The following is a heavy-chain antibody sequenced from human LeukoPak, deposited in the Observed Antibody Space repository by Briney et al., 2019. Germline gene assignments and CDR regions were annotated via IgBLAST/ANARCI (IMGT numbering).Heavy chain of an antibody. J-gene: IGHJ4*02. D-gene: IGHD4-11*01. V-gene: IGHV3-21*01. CDR2: ISSSSYI. CDR3: ARDRVPGSNPDY. Sequence: PGGSLRLSCAASGFTFSSYSMNWVRQAPGKGLEWVSSISSSSYIYYADSVKGRFTISRDNAKNSLYLQMNSLRAEDTAVYYCARDRVPGSNPDYWGQGTLVTVSS. CDR1: GFTFSSYS.